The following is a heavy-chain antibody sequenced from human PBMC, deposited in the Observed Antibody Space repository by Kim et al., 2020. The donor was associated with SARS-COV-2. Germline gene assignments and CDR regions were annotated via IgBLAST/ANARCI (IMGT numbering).Heavy chain of an antibody. V-gene: IGHV1-18*01. CDR2: ISAYNGNT. CDR1: GYTFTSYG. Sequence: ASVKVSCKASGYTFTSYGISWVRQAPGQGLEWMGWISAYNGNTNYAQKLQGRVTMTTDTSTSTAYMELRSLRSDDTAVYYCARDLPYSSSWYQDYYYYYGMDVWGQGTTVTVSS. CDR3: ARDLPYSSSWYQDYYYYYGMDV. J-gene: IGHJ6*02. D-gene: IGHD6-13*01.